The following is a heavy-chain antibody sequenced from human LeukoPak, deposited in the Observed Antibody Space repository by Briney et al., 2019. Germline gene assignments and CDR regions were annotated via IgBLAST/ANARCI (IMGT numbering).Heavy chain of an antibody. Sequence: SETLSLTCAVYGGSFSGYYWSWIRQPPGKRLEWIGEINHSGSTNYNPSLKSRVTISVDTSKNQFSLKLSSVTAADTAVYYCARAGQWLAYKFDYWGQGTLVTVSS. V-gene: IGHV4-34*01. CDR3: ARAGQWLAYKFDY. CDR2: INHSGST. CDR1: GGSFSGYY. D-gene: IGHD6-19*01. J-gene: IGHJ4*02.